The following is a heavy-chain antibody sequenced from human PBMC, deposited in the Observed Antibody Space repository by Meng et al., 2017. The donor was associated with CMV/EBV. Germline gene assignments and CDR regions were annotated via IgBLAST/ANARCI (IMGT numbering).Heavy chain of an antibody. CDR2: ISSSGSTI. D-gene: IGHD6-13*01. Sequence: SGFTFSAYYMSWIRQAPGKGLEWVSYISSSGSTIYYADSVKGRFTISRDNAKNSLYLQMNSLRAEDTAVYYCASSRFGIAAAGTRNWGQGTLVTVSS. CDR3: ASSRFGIAAAGTRN. V-gene: IGHV3-11*01. CDR1: GFTFSAYY. J-gene: IGHJ4*02.